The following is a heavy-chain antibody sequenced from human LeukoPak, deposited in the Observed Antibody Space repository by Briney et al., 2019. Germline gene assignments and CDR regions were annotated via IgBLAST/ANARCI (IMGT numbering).Heavy chain of an antibody. CDR3: ARVNTAMVSPFDP. D-gene: IGHD5-18*01. J-gene: IGHJ5*02. CDR2: IYYSGST. Sequence: SETLSLTSTVSGGSISSYYWSWIRQPPGKGLEWIGYIYYSGSTNYNPSLKSRVTISVDTSKNQFSLRLSSVTAADTAVYYCARVNTAMVSPFDPWGQGTLVTVSS. V-gene: IGHV4-59*01. CDR1: GGSISSYY.